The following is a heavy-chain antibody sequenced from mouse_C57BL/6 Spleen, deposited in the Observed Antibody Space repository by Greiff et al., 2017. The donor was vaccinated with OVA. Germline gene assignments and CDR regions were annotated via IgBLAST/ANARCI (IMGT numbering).Heavy chain of an antibody. Sequence: ESGPGLVKPSQSLSLTCSVTGYSITSGYYWNWIRQFPGNKLEWMGYISYDGSNNYNPSLKNRISITRDTSKNQFFLKLNSVTTEDTATYYCARDYYSNLYYAMDYWGQGTSVTVSS. CDR3: ARDYYSNLYYAMDY. J-gene: IGHJ4*01. CDR1: GYSITSGYY. D-gene: IGHD2-5*01. CDR2: ISYDGSN. V-gene: IGHV3-6*01.